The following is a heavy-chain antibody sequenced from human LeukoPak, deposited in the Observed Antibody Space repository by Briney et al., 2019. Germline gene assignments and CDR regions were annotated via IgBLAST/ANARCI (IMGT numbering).Heavy chain of an antibody. V-gene: IGHV4-59*06. CDR2: IYYSGST. D-gene: IGHD1-26*01. J-gene: IGHJ4*02. Sequence: PSETLSLTCTVSGASISSYYWSWIRQHPGKGLEWIGYIYYSGSTYYNPSLKSRVTISVDTSKNQFSLKLSSVTAADTAVYYCARVEGGSSIFDYWGQGTLVTVSS. CDR3: ARVEGGSSIFDY. CDR1: GASISSYY.